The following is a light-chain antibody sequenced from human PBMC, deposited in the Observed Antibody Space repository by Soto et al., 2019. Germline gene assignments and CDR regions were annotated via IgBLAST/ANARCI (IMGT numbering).Light chain of an antibody. J-gene: IGKJ4*01. Sequence: EIVLTQSPATLSLSPGERATLSCRASQSVSSYLAWYQQKPGQAPRLLIYDASNRATGIPARFSGSWSGTDFTLTISSLEPEDFAVYYCHQRSDWHTFGGGTRVEIK. CDR1: QSVSSY. CDR3: HQRSDWHT. CDR2: DAS. V-gene: IGKV3-11*01.